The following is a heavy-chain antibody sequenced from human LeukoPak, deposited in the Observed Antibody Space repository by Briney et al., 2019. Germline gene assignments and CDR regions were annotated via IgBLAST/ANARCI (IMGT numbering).Heavy chain of an antibody. J-gene: IGHJ6*03. Sequence: PSESLSLTCAVYGGSFSGYYWSWIRQPPGKGLEWIGEINHSGSTNYNPSLKSRVPTSVETSINQFSFKLMSLTATNTPMIYCASYYMDVWGKGTTVTVSS. CDR2: INHSGST. CDR3: ASYYMDV. CDR1: GGSFSGYY. V-gene: IGHV4-34*01.